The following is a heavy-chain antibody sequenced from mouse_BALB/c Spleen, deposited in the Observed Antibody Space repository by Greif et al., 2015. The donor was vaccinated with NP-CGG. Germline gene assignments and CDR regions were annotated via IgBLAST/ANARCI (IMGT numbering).Heavy chain of an antibody. Sequence: EVKLMESGGDLVKPGGSLKLSCAASGFTFSSYGMSWVRQTPDKRLEWVATISSGGSYTYYPDSVKGRFTISRDNAKNTLYLQMSSLKSEDTAMHYCASSLLRLRVYAMDYRGQGTSVTVSS. CDR1: GFTFSSYG. J-gene: IGHJ4*01. D-gene: IGHD1-2*01. V-gene: IGHV5-6*01. CDR2: ISSGGSYT. CDR3: ASSLLRLRVYAMDY.